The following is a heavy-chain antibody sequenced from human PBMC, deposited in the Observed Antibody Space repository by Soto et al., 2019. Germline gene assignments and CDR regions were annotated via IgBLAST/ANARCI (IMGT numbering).Heavy chain of an antibody. CDR1: GFTFSSYG. Sequence: GGSLRLSCAASGFTFSSYGMHWVRQAPGKGLEWVAVIWYDGSNKYYADSVKGRFTISRDNSKNTLYLQMNSLRAEDTAVYYCARDGGQWEPPLGMDVWGQGTTVTVSS. CDR3: ARDGGQWEPPLGMDV. J-gene: IGHJ6*02. CDR2: IWYDGSNK. D-gene: IGHD1-26*01. V-gene: IGHV3-33*01.